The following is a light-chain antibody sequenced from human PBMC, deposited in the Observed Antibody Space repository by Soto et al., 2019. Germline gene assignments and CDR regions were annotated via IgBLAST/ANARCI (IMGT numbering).Light chain of an antibody. J-gene: IGKJ1*01. CDR3: QQYKSYWT. CDR2: DAS. V-gene: IGKV1-5*01. CDR1: QRLSSW. Sequence: DIQMTQSPSTLSTSVGDRVTITCRASQRLSSWLAWYQKQPGKAPQLLIYDASSLESGVPSRFSGTGSGTEFTLTISSLQPDDFATYYCQQYKSYWTFGQGTKVDIK.